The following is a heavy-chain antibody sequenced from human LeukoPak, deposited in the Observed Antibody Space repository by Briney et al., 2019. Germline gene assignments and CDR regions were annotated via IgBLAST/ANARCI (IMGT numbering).Heavy chain of an antibody. V-gene: IGHV3-23*01. J-gene: IGHJ4*02. CDR1: GFTFSSYA. Sequence: GGSLRLSCAASGFTFSSYAMSWVRQAPGKGLEWVSGISGSSGSTYYADSVKGRFTISRDNSKNTLYLQMNSLGAEDTAVYYCAKDLLGGSRTKSYYFDYWGQGTLVTVSS. CDR2: ISGSSGST. D-gene: IGHD3-16*01. CDR3: AKDLLGGSRTKSYYFDY.